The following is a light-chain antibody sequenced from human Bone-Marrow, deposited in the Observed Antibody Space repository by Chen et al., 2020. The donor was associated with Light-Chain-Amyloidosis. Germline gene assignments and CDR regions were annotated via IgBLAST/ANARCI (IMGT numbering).Light chain of an antibody. CDR1: QSVLYSSNNKNY. V-gene: IGKV4-1*01. J-gene: IGKJ2*01. CDR2: WAS. Sequence: DIVMTQSPDSLAVSLGERATINCKSSQSVLYSSNNKNYLAWYQQKPGQPPKLLIYWASTRESGVPDRCGGSESETDFSINISSLQAEDVSGYYCQQDYSTPPAFGQGTKLEIK. CDR3: QQDYSTPPA.